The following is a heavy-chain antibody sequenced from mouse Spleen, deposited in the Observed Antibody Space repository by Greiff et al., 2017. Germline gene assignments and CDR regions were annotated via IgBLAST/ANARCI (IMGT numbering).Heavy chain of an antibody. Sequence: DVMLVESGGDLVKPGGSLKLSCAASGFTFSSYGMSWVRQTPDKRLEWVATISSGGSYTYYPDSVKGRFTISRDNAKNTLYLQMSSLKSEDTAMYYCARLDSFDYWGQGTTLTVSS. V-gene: IGHV5-6*02. CDR2: ISSGGSYT. CDR3: ARLDSFDY. J-gene: IGHJ2*01. CDR1: GFTFSSYG.